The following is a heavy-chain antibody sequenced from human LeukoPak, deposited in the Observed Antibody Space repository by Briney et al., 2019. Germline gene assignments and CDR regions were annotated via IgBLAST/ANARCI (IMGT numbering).Heavy chain of an antibody. Sequence: PGGSLRLSCAAPGFTFSSYTMSWVRQAPGKGLEWVSSISSSSSYIYYADSVKGRFTVSRDNAKTSLYLQVNSLRADDSALYYCARLAAAGTDFDYWGLGTQVAVSS. CDR3: ARLAAAGTDFDY. CDR1: GFTFSSYT. D-gene: IGHD6-13*01. V-gene: IGHV3-21*01. J-gene: IGHJ4*02. CDR2: ISSSSSYI.